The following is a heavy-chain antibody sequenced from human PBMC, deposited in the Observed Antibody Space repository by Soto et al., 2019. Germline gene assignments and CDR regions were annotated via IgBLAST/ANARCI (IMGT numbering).Heavy chain of an antibody. CDR1: GSTFNNYF. Sequence: QVQLVQSGAEVRKPGASVKVSCKASGSTFNNYFMHWVSQAPAQGLEWMGVITPSSGSTTYAQRFQGRLTMNRDTSTSTVYMELRSLRSEDTAGYVCARDLGPIWNYVALDPGAQHWFDPWGQGTLVTVSS. D-gene: IGHD1-7*01. CDR2: ITPSSGST. CDR3: ARDLGPIWNYVALDPGAQHWFDP. V-gene: IGHV1-46*02. J-gene: IGHJ5*02.